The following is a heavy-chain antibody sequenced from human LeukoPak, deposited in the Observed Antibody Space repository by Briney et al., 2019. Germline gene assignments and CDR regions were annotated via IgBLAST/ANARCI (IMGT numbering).Heavy chain of an antibody. CDR1: GYPFSTYG. J-gene: IGHJ4*02. Sequence: GASVKVSCKASGYPFSTYGISWVRQAPGQGLQWMAWISTHNGKTVYAQNFQDRVTVTRDTSTSTVYMELRSLRSDDMAVYFCARDVGTTHFDFWGQGTLVTVSS. V-gene: IGHV1-18*03. CDR2: ISTHNGKT. D-gene: IGHD5-12*01. CDR3: ARDVGTTHFDF.